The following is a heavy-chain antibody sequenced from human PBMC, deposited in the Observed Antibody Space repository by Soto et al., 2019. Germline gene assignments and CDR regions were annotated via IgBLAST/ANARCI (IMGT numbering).Heavy chain of an antibody. CDR1: GFTFSSYA. Sequence: HPGGSLRLSCAASGFTFSSYAMSWVRQAPGKGLEWVSAISGSGGSTYYADSVKGRFTISRDNSKNTLYLQMNSLRAEDTAVYYCARERYDFWSGYWPYWGQGTLVTVSS. V-gene: IGHV3-23*01. CDR3: ARERYDFWSGYWPY. D-gene: IGHD3-3*01. CDR2: ISGSGGST. J-gene: IGHJ4*02.